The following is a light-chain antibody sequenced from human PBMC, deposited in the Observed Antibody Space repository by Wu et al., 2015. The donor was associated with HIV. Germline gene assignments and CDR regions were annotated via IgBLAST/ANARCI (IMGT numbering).Light chain of an antibody. CDR1: QSVSSS. J-gene: IGKJ3*01. V-gene: IGKV3-11*01. CDR3: QQRSSWPPALFT. Sequence: EIVLTQSPATLSLSPGERATLSCRASQSVSSSLAWYQQKPGQAPRLLIYDASNRATGIPARFSGSGSGTDFTLTISSLEPEDFAVYYCQQRSSWPPALFTFGPGTKVDIK. CDR2: DAS.